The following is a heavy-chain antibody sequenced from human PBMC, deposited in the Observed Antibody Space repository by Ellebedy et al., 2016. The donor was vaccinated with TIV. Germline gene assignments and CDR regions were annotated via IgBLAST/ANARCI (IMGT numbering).Heavy chain of an antibody. CDR1: GGSISTSYYY. CDR2: IYETGST. J-gene: IGHJ5*02. V-gene: IGHV4-39*01. CDR3: AIRPWYQVTDQPAIIDL. Sequence: PGGSLRLSCTVSGGSISTSYYYWGWIRQPPGKRLEWIGSIYETGSTYYNPSLKSRVTISVDTSKNQFSLKLSSVTAADTAVYFCAIRPWYQVTDQPAIIDLWGQGTLVTVSS. D-gene: IGHD2-21*02.